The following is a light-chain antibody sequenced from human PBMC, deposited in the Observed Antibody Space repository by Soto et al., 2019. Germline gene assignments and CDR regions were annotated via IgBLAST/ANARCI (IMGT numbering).Light chain of an antibody. J-gene: IGLJ3*02. CDR3: ATWDGSLNGRV. CDR1: SSNIGRDT. CDR2: SNN. V-gene: IGLV1-44*01. Sequence: QSVLTQPPSASGTPGQRVTISCSGTSSNIGRDTVNWYQQLPGTAPKLLIYSNNQRPSGVPDRFSGSKSGTSASLAISGLQSEDEADYYCATWDGSLNGRVFGGGTKVTVL.